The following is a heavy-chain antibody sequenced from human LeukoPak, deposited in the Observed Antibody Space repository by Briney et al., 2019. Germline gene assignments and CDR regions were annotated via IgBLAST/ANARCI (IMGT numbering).Heavy chain of an antibody. V-gene: IGHV3-23*01. CDR2: ISGGGGST. Sequence: GGSLRLSCAASGFTFSSYAMSWVRQAPGKGLEWVSGISGGGGSTYYADSVKGRFTISRDNSKNTLYLQMNSLRAEDTAVYYCARDKSCMDVWGQGTTVTVSS. CDR3: ARDKSCMDV. CDR1: GFTFSSYA. J-gene: IGHJ6*02.